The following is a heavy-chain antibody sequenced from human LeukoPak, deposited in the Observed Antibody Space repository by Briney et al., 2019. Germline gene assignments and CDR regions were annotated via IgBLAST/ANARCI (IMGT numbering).Heavy chain of an antibody. D-gene: IGHD6-13*01. Sequence: GGSLSLSFAASGFTFSTYAMSWVRQAPGKGLEWVSSISGSGGNTYYADSVKGRFTISRDNSKNTLYLQMNSLRAEDTAVYYCAKSHSSSWPFDYWGQGTLVTVSS. CDR1: GFTFSTYA. J-gene: IGHJ4*02. CDR2: ISGSGGNT. CDR3: AKSHSSSWPFDY. V-gene: IGHV3-23*01.